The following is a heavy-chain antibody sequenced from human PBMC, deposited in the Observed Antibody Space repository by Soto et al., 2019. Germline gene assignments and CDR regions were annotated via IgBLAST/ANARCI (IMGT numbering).Heavy chain of an antibody. CDR2: ISSSSSTI. J-gene: IGHJ6*02. Sequence: GGSLRLSCAASGFPFSSYSMNWVRQAPGKGLEWVSYISSSSSTIYYADSVKGRFTISRDNAKNSLYLQMNSLRDEDTAVYYCARSLFPEYSSSSVYYYYGMDVWGQGTTVTVSS. CDR3: ARSLFPEYSSSSVYYYYGMDV. CDR1: GFPFSSYS. D-gene: IGHD6-6*01. V-gene: IGHV3-48*02.